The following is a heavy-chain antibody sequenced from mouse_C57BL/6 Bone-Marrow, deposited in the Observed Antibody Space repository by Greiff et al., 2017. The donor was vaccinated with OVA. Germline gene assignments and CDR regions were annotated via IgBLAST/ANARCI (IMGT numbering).Heavy chain of an antibody. Sequence: VQLQQPGAELVKPGASVKMSCKASGYTFTSYWITWVKQRPGQGLEWIGDIYPGSGSTNYNEKFKSKATLTVDTSSSTAYMQLSSLTSEDSAVYYCARPLYRKYYFDYWGQGTTLTVSS. CDR1: GYTFTSYW. D-gene: IGHD1-3*01. J-gene: IGHJ2*01. V-gene: IGHV1-55*01. CDR3: ARPLYRKYYFDY. CDR2: IYPGSGST.